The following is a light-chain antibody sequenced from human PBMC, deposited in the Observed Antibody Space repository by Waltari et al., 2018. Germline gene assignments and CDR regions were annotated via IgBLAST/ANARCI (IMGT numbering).Light chain of an antibody. J-gene: IGLJ1*01. CDR1: ELPGRY. CDR2: EDN. V-gene: IGLV3-1*01. CDR3: QAWDATNSYYV. Sequence: SYDVTQPPSMSVSPGQKATIPCSGNELPGRYVCWYQQKPSQPPVLVIYEDNKRPSGIPGRFSGSHSGNTATLTISGAQPLDEADYFCQAWDATNSYYVFGGGTAVTVL.